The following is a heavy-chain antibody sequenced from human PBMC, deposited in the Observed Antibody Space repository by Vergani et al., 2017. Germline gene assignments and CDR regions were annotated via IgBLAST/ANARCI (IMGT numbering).Heavy chain of an antibody. V-gene: IGHV3-66*01. CDR1: GFTVSTDY. Sequence: EVQLVESGGGLVQPGGSLTLSCAASGFTVSTDYFSWVRQAPGKGLEWVSILYRGAFTSYTDSVKGRFTVSRDNSKNTLHLQMNSLRADDTAVYYCTKGSRGYTGYFFDYWGQGTLATVSS. CDR3: TKGSRGYTGYFFDY. J-gene: IGHJ4*02. D-gene: IGHD5-12*01. CDR2: LYRGAFT.